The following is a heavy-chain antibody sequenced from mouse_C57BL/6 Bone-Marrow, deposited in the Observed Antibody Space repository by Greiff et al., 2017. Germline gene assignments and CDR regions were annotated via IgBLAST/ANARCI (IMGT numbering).Heavy chain of an antibody. V-gene: IGHV1-64*01. Sequence: QVQLQQPGAELVKPGASVKLSCKASGYTFTSYWMHWVKQRHGQGLEWIGMIHPNSGSTNYNEKFKNKATLTVDKSSRTAYMQLSSLTSEDSAVYYGAKSYDNDDYTMDNWGQGTSVTVSS. D-gene: IGHD2-4*01. CDR3: AKSYDNDDYTMDN. CDR1: GYTFTSYW. J-gene: IGHJ4*01. CDR2: IHPNSGST.